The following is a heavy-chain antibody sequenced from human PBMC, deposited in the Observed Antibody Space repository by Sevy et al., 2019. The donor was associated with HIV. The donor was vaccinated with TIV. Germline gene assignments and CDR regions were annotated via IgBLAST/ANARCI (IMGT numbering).Heavy chain of an antibody. Sequence: GGSLRLSCAASQFAFSDYAMTWVRQAPGKGLEWVASTGGSGGSTCYAESVRGRFTISRDNDKHVVYLQMDTLRVADTALYFCAKARMAARSLNPRLLNFDSWGQGTLVTVSS. CDR2: TGGSGGST. J-gene: IGHJ5*01. V-gene: IGHV3-23*01. CDR3: AKARMAARSLNPRLLNFDS. CDR1: QFAFSDYA. D-gene: IGHD6-6*01.